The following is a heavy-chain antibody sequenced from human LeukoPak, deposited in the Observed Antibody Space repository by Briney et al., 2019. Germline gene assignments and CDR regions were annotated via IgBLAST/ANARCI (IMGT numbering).Heavy chain of an antibody. D-gene: IGHD1-1*01. CDR2: IWYDGSNK. V-gene: IGHV3-33*06. J-gene: IGHJ4*02. CDR3: AKDLEPWIFDY. Sequence: GGSLRLSCAASGFTFSSYGMHWVRQAPGKGLEWVAVIWYDGSNKYYADSVKGRFTISRDNSKNTLYLQMNSLRAEDTAVYYCAKDLEPWIFDYWGQGTLVTVSS. CDR1: GFTFSSYG.